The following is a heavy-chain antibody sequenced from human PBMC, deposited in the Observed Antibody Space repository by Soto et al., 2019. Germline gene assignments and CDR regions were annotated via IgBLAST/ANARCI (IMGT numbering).Heavy chain of an antibody. Sequence: QVQLQESGPGLVKPSETLSLTCTVSGGSISSYYWSWIRQPPGKGLEWIGYIYYSGSTNYNPSLKSRVTISVDTSKNQFSLKLSSVTAADTAVYYCARADHSSGYSEFDYWGQGTLVTVSS. CDR2: IYYSGST. D-gene: IGHD3-22*01. CDR1: GGSISSYY. V-gene: IGHV4-59*01. CDR3: ARADHSSGYSEFDY. J-gene: IGHJ4*02.